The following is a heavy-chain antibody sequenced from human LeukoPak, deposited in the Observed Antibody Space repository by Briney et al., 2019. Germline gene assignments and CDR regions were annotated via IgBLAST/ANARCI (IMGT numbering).Heavy chain of an antibody. V-gene: IGHV4-39*07. D-gene: IGHD2-8*01. Sequence: SETLSLTCTVSGGSISSSSYYWGWIRQPPGKGLEWIGSIYYSGSTYYNPSLKSRVTISVGTSKNQFSLKLSSVTAADTAVYYCARLYCTNGVCPYFDYWGQGTLVTVSS. CDR2: IYYSGST. CDR3: ARLYCTNGVCPYFDY. J-gene: IGHJ4*02. CDR1: GGSISSSSYY.